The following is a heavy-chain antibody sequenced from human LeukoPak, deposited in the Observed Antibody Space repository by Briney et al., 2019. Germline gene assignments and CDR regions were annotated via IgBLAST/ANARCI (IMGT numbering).Heavy chain of an antibody. V-gene: IGHV4-59*08. Sequence: PSETLSLTCTVSGGSISSYYWSWIRQPPGKELEWIGYIYDSGSTNYNPSLKSRVTISVDTSKNQFSLKLSSVTAADTAVYYCARHSRLVVMTANRPEFDYWGQGTLVTVSS. J-gene: IGHJ4*02. CDR1: GGSISSYY. CDR2: IYDSGST. CDR3: ARHSRLVVMTANRPEFDY. D-gene: IGHD2-21*02.